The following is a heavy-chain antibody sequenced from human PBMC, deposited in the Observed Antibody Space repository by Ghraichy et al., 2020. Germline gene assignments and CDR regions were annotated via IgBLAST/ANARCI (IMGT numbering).Heavy chain of an antibody. CDR2: IYSGGST. Sequence: GGSLRLSCAASGFTVSGNSMSWVRQAPGKGLEWVSVIYSGGSTNYADSVKGRFTISRDNSKNTVYLQMNSLRGEDTAMYYCARDPGPTAEYFQHWGQGTLVTVSS. V-gene: IGHV3-66*01. CDR3: ARDPGPTAEYFQH. CDR1: GFTVSGNS. J-gene: IGHJ1*01.